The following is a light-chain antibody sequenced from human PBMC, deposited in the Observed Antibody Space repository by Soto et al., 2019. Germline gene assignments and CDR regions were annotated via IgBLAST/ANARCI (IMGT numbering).Light chain of an antibody. CDR1: QRISSW. Sequence: GDRVTITCRSSQRISSWLAWYQQKPGKAPKLLIYDASSLESGVPSRLSGSGSGTEFTPPISSLQPAHFATYYCQQYNSYSRTFGQETKVEIK. J-gene: IGKJ1*01. CDR3: QQYNSYSRT. V-gene: IGKV1-5*01. CDR2: DAS.